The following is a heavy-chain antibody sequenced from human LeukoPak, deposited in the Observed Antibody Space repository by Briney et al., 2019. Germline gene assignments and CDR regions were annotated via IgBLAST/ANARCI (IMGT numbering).Heavy chain of an antibody. CDR1: GGSISSYY. CDR3: ARDQRLWFGELSKNHAFDI. Sequence: SSETLSLTCTVSGGSISSYYWSWIRQPAGKGLGWIGRIYTSGSTNYNPSLKSRVTMSVDTSKNQFSLKLSSVTAADTAVYYCARDQRLWFGELSKNHAFDIWGQGTMVTVSS. CDR2: IYTSGST. D-gene: IGHD3-10*01. J-gene: IGHJ3*02. V-gene: IGHV4-4*07.